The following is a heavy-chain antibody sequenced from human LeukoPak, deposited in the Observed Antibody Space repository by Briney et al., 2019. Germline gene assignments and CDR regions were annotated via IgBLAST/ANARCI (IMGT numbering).Heavy chain of an antibody. Sequence: SETLSLTCTVSGGSISSSSYYWGWIRQPPGKGLEWIGSIYYSGSTYYNPSLKSRVTISVDTSKNQFSLKLSSVTAADTAVYYCMGRRIAAADYWGQGTLVTVSS. CDR3: MGRRIAAADY. V-gene: IGHV4-39*07. J-gene: IGHJ4*02. CDR2: IYYSGST. D-gene: IGHD6-13*01. CDR1: GGSISSSSYY.